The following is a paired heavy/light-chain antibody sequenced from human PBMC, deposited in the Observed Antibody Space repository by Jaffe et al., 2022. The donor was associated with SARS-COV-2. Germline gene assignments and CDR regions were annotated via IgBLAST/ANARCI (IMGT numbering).Heavy chain of an antibody. V-gene: IGHV3-23*01. CDR2: ISGSGDST. Sequence: EVQLLESGGGLVQPGGSLRLSCAASGFTFNNYAMSWVRQAPGKGLEWVSAISGSGDSTYYADSVKGRFTISRDNSKNTLYLQMNSLRAEDTAIFYCASPRKSIRSSWPEDYWGQGTLVTVSS. D-gene: IGHD6-13*01. CDR3: ASPRKSIRSSWPEDY. CDR1: GFTFNNYA. J-gene: IGHJ4*02.
Light chain of an antibody. J-gene: IGKJ4*01. CDR1: QSVSSY. V-gene: IGKV3-11*01. CDR2: DAS. CDR3: QQRSSWPRLT. Sequence: EIVLTQSPATLSLSPGERATLSCRASQSVSSYLAWYQQKPGQAPRLLIYDASYRATGIPARFSGSGSGTDFTLTISSLEPEDFAVYYCQQRSSWPRLTFGGGTKVEIK.